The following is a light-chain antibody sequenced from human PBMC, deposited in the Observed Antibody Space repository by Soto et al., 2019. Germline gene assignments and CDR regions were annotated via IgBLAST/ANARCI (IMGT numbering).Light chain of an antibody. CDR1: SRDVGSDYNY. Sequence: QSALTQPPSASGSPGQTVTISCTGTSRDVGSDYNYVSWYQQYPGKAPKLIIYAVNQRPSGVPDRFSGSRSGNTASLTVSGHQAEDAADYYCSSYAGSNNLGFGSGTKVTVL. CDR3: SSYAGSNNLG. V-gene: IGLV2-8*01. J-gene: IGLJ1*01. CDR2: AVN.